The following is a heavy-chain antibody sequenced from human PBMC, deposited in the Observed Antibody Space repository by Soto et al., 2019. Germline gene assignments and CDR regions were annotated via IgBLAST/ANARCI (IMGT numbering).Heavy chain of an antibody. D-gene: IGHD6-25*01. J-gene: IGHJ6*02. CDR2: VYYRGST. CDR1: GGSVNSDSDY. Sequence: QVQLQESGPGLVKPSETLSLSCTVSGGSVNSDSDYWSWIRQPPGKGLEWIGYVYYRGSTNYNPSLKSRVTISADTSNNQLSLNLRSVTAADTAVYYCARSLAPRLSRYYYFYAMDVWGQGTTVTVSS. CDR3: ARSLAPRLSRYYYFYAMDV. V-gene: IGHV4-61*01.